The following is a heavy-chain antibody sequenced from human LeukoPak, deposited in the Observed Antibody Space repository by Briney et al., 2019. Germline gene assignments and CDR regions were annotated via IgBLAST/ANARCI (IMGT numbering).Heavy chain of an antibody. D-gene: IGHD3-10*01. V-gene: IGHV1-69*13. J-gene: IGHJ6*02. Sequence: GASVKVSCKASGGTFSSYAISWVRQAPGQGPEWMGGIIPIFGTANYAQKFQGRVTITADESTSTAYMELSSLRSEDTAVYYCARSTTMVYYYYGMDVWGQGTTVTVSS. CDR1: GGTFSSYA. CDR2: IIPIFGTA. CDR3: ARSTTMVYYYYGMDV.